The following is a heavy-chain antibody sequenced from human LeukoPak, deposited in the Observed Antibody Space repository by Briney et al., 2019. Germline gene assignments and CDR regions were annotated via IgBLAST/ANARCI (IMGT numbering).Heavy chain of an antibody. CDR3: ARDASSYSNYYFDY. CDR1: GGSISSGDYY. CDR2: IYYSGST. V-gene: IGHV4-30-4*02. J-gene: IGHJ4*02. D-gene: IGHD4-11*01. Sequence: SETLSLTCTVSGGSISSGDYYWSWIRQPPGKGLEWIGYIYYSGSTYYNPSLKSRVTISVDTSKNQFSLKLSSVTAADTAVYYWARDASSYSNYYFDYWGQGTLVTVSS.